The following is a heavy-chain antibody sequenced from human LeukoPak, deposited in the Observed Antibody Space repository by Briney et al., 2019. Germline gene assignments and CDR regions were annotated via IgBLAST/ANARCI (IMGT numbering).Heavy chain of an antibody. V-gene: IGHV4-39*01. CDR1: GGSISSSSYY. Sequence: SETLSLTCTVSGGSISSSSYYWGWIRQPPGKGLEWIVSIYYSGSTYYNPSLKSRVTISVDTSKNQFSLKLSSVTAADTAVYYCASPLCSSTSCYETPFDYWGQGTLVTVSS. D-gene: IGHD2-2*01. J-gene: IGHJ4*02. CDR2: IYYSGST. CDR3: ASPLCSSTSCYETPFDY.